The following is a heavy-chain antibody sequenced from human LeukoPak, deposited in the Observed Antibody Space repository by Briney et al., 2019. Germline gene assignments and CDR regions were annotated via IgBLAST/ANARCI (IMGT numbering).Heavy chain of an antibody. CDR3: AKGLNYYYMDV. D-gene: IGHD2-21*01. Sequence: GGSLRLSCAASGFTFSTSSMKWVRQAPGKGLEWVSSISSSSIYIYDADSVKGRFTISRDNAKNSLYLQMNSLRAEDTAVYYCAKGLNYYYMDVWGKGTTVTVPS. V-gene: IGHV3-21*01. CDR2: ISSSSIYI. J-gene: IGHJ6*03. CDR1: GFTFSTSS.